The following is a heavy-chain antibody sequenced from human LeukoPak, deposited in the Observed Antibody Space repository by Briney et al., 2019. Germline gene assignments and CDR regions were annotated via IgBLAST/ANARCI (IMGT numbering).Heavy chain of an antibody. D-gene: IGHD3-22*01. CDR2: IYNSGST. CDR1: GGSISTSY. J-gene: IGHJ3*01. V-gene: IGHV4-59*01. CDR3: ARHMVYYYDSSGHGFDV. Sequence: SETLSLTCTVSGGSISTSYWSWIRQPPGKGLEWIGYIYNSGSTNYNPSLKSRVTISVDTSKNQFSLKLSSVTAADTAIYYCARHMVYYYDSSGHGFDVWGQGTMVTVSS.